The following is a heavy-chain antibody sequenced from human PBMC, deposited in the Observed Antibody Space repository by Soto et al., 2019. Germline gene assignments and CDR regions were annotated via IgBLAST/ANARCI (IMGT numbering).Heavy chain of an antibody. D-gene: IGHD6-25*01. CDR2: INYSGST. J-gene: IGHJ6*03. CDR3: ARHIAAASQWAVDYMDV. Sequence: QLQLQESGPGLVKPSETLSLTCTVSGGSISISTYHWGWIRQPPGKGLEWIGSINYSGSTYYNPSFRSRVTISVDASENQFSLKLSSVTAADTAVYYCARHIAAASQWAVDYMDVWGKGTTVTVSS. V-gene: IGHV4-39*01. CDR1: GGSISISTYH.